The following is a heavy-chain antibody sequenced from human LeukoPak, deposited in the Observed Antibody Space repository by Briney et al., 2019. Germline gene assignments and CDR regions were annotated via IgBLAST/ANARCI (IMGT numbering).Heavy chain of an antibody. J-gene: IGHJ5*02. CDR3: ARHYGP. CDR1: GGSFSGYY. V-gene: IGHV4-34*01. D-gene: IGHD3-16*01. CDR2: IYSSGST. Sequence: PSETLSLTCAVYGGSFSGYYWSWIRQPPGKGLEWIGSIYSSGSTYYNPSLKSRVTISVDTSKNQFSLKLTSVTAADTAVYYCARHYGPWGQGTLVTVPS.